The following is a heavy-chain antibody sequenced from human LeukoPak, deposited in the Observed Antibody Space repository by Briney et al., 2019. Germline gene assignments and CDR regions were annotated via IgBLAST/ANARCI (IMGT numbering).Heavy chain of an antibody. J-gene: IGHJ4*02. CDR2: ISYDGSNK. Sequence: PGGSLRISCAASGFTFSSYAMHWVRQAPGKGLEWVAVISYDGSNKYYADSVKGRFTISRDNSKNTLYLQMNSLRPDDTAVYYCAREPQYWGQGTLITVSS. V-gene: IGHV3-30-3*01. CDR1: GFTFSSYA. CDR3: AREPQY.